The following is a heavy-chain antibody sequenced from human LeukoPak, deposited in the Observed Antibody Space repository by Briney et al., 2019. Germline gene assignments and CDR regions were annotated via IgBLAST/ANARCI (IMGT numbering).Heavy chain of an antibody. Sequence: PGGSLRLSCAASGFTFRNYWMIWVRQAPGRGLEWVANIRHDGSVKNYLDSVRGRFTISRDHAKNSLYLQMDSLRAEDTGVYYCTRDFAPTDTPRTATVYYDAFDIWGRGTMVTVSS. CDR1: GFTFRNYW. CDR2: IRHDGSVK. J-gene: IGHJ3*02. D-gene: IGHD3-9*01. CDR3: TRDFAPTDTPRTATVYYDAFDI. V-gene: IGHV3-7*01.